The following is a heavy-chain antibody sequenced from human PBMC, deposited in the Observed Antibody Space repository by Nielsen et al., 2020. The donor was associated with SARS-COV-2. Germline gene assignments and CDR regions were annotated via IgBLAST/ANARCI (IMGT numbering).Heavy chain of an antibody. J-gene: IGHJ6*02. D-gene: IGHD1-26*01. CDR3: ARELLTVYGMDV. Sequence: SLKISCAASGFTFDDYAMHWVRQAPGTGLEWVSGISWNSGSIGYADSVKGRFTISRDNSKNTLYLQMNSLRAEDTAVYYCARELLTVYGMDVWGQGTTVTVSS. V-gene: IGHV3-9*01. CDR1: GFTFDDYA. CDR2: ISWNSGSI.